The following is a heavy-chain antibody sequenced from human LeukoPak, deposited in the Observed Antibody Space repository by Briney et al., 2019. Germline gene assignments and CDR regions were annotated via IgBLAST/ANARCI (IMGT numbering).Heavy chain of an antibody. CDR2: FSASGNT. J-gene: IGHJ3*02. CDR3: ARLERDPPPQKDAFDI. V-gene: IGHV4-59*03. D-gene: IGHD1-1*01. Sequence: SETLSLTCSVSGASINTFSCNWFRQPPGKGLEWIGYFSASGNTKYSPSLKSRVIISRDTSKNQVSLRLTSVAAADTAVYYCARLERDPPPQKDAFDIWGQGTMVTVSS. CDR1: GASINTFS.